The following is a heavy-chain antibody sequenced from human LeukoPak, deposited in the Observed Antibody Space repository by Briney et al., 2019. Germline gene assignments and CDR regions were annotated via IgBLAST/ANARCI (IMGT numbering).Heavy chain of an antibody. CDR1: GFSFSSYA. Sequence: GGSLRLSCEASGFSFSSYALSWVRQAPGKGLEWVSAITGTGDVTWYPDSVKGRFTISRDRSKNTVYLQMNSLRVEDTAVYYCARDRRSYDFWSGYHGWGQGTLVTVSS. CDR3: ARDRRSYDFWSGYHG. CDR2: ITGTGDVT. D-gene: IGHD3-3*01. J-gene: IGHJ4*02. V-gene: IGHV3-23*01.